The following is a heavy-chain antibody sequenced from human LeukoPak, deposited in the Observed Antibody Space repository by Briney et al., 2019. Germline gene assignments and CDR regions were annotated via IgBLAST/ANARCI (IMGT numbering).Heavy chain of an antibody. V-gene: IGHV4-4*02. CDR1: GGSISSSYW. CDR2: VYHSGST. CDR3: AGAYCGGDCYSGRTFDI. Sequence: SETLSLTCAVTGGSISSSYWWSWVRQPPGKGLEWIGEVYHSGSTNYRPSLKSRVTLSVDKSKNQFSLRLNSVTAADTAVYYCAGAYCGGDCYSGRTFDIWGQGTMVTVSS. D-gene: IGHD2-21*02. J-gene: IGHJ3*02.